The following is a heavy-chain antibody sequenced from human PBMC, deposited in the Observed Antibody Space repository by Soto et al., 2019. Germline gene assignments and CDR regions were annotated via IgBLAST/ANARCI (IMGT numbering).Heavy chain of an antibody. V-gene: IGHV3-30*18. D-gene: IGHD4-4*01. J-gene: IGHJ4*02. CDR1: GFSFSAYG. CDR3: AKVFDYSNSALDY. Sequence: GGSLRLSCAASGFSFSAYGMHWVRQAPGKGLEWVALITYDGGRKSYADSVKGRLTISRDRTKDTLYLEMNSLRAEDTAVYYCAKVFDYSNSALDYWGQGTLVTVSS. CDR2: ITYDGGRK.